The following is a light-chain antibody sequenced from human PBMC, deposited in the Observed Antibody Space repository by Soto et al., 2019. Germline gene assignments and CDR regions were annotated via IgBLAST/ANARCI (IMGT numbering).Light chain of an antibody. CDR1: SSDVGSYNL. CDR2: EGS. CDR3: CSYAGSSTFAV. J-gene: IGLJ7*01. Sequence: QSALTQPASVSRSPGQSITISCTGTSSDVGSYNLVSWYQQHPGKAPKLIIYEGSKRPSGVSNRFSGSKSGNTASLTISGLQAEDEADYYCCSYAGSSTFAVFGGGTQLTVL. V-gene: IGLV2-23*03.